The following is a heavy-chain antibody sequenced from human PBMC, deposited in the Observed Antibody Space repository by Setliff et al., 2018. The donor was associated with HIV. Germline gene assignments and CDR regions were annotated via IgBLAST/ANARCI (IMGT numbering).Heavy chain of an antibody. Sequence: KASETLSLTCAVSGGSFSGYYWSWIRQPPGKGLEWIGEINQSGGINYNPSLKSRVTISIDTFKNQFSMKLYSVTAADTAVYYCATASGYDLFMGAFDIWGQGKMVTVSS. V-gene: IGHV4-34*01. J-gene: IGHJ3*02. CDR1: GGSFSGYY. CDR2: INQSGGI. D-gene: IGHD5-12*01. CDR3: ATASGYDLFMGAFDI.